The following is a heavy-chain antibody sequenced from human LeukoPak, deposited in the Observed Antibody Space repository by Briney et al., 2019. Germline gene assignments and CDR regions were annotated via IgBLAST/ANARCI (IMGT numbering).Heavy chain of an antibody. CDR2: IGYDGGEK. D-gene: IGHD3-9*01. CDR3: TRDFESYFDY. J-gene: IGHJ4*02. V-gene: IGHV3-33*01. CDR1: GFTFSSYG. Sequence: SGGSLRLSCAASGFTFSSYGMHWVRQAPGKGLEWVAVIGYDGGEKYYADSVKGRFTISRDNSKNTLYLQMNSLRAEDTAVYYCTRDFESYFDYWGQGAQVTVSS.